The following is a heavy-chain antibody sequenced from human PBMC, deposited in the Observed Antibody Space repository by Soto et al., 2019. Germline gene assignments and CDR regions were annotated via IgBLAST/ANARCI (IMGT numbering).Heavy chain of an antibody. V-gene: IGHV3-11*01. D-gene: IGHD6-13*01. Sequence: GGSLRLSCASSGFTFSDYYMSWIRQAPGKGLEWVSYISSSGSTIYYADSVKGRFTISRDNAKNSLYLQMNSLRAEDTAVYYCARDSPDSSSWYYWFDPWGQGTLVTVSS. CDR2: ISSSGSTI. CDR1: GFTFSDYY. CDR3: ARDSPDSSSWYYWFDP. J-gene: IGHJ5*02.